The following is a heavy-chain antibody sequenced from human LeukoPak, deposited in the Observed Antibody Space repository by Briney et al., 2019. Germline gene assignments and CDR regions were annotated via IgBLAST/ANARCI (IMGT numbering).Heavy chain of an antibody. CDR3: AKDNYYDSSGYFDY. D-gene: IGHD3-22*01. J-gene: IGHJ4*02. CDR2: ISWNSGSI. Sequence: LSLTCAVYGGSFSGDYWSWIRQPPGKGLEWVSGISWNSGSIGYADSVKGRFTISRDNAKNSLYLQMNSLRAEDTALYYCAKDNYYDSSGYFDYWGQGTLVTVSS. V-gene: IGHV3-9*01. CDR1: GGSFSGDY.